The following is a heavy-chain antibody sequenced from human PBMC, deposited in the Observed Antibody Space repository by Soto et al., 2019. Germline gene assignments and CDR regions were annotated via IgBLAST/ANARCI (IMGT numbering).Heavy chain of an antibody. V-gene: IGHV1-58*01. CDR1: GFTYTSSA. D-gene: IGHD3-22*01. CDR3: AADRRFYDIDY. J-gene: IGHJ4*02. CDR2: IVVGSGNT. Sequence: ASVKVSCQASGFTYTSSAVPRVRQARGQRLEWIGWIVVGSGNTNYAQKFQERVTITRDMSTSTAYMELSSLRSEDTAVYYCAADRRFYDIDYLGQGALVTVSS.